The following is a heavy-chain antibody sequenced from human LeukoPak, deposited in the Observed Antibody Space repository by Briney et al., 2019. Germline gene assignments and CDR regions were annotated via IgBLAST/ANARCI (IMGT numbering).Heavy chain of an antibody. J-gene: IGHJ6*03. D-gene: IGHD3-3*01. Sequence: SETLSLTCTVSGYSISSGYYWGWIRQPPGKGLEWIGSIYHSGSTYYNPSLKSRVTISVDTSKNQFSLKLSSVTAADTAVYYCARLRFLEWLLRYYYYMDVWGKGATVTVSS. CDR2: IYHSGST. V-gene: IGHV4-38-2*02. CDR1: GYSISSGYY. CDR3: ARLRFLEWLLRYYYYMDV.